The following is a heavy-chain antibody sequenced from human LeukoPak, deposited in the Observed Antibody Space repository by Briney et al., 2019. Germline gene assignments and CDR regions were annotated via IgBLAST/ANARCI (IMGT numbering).Heavy chain of an antibody. V-gene: IGHV3-23*01. CDR2: ISGSGAGT. J-gene: IGHJ4*01. Sequence: GGSLSFSSAASGFTFSSYWRHWVRQAPGKGLEWVSAISGSGAGTYYADSVKGRFTISRANSKNTLKLQMNSLRAEDTAAYYCAKEGNQTGTTRTGYFENWG. CDR3: AKEGNQTGTTRTGYFEN. CDR1: GFTFSSYW. D-gene: IGHD1-7*01.